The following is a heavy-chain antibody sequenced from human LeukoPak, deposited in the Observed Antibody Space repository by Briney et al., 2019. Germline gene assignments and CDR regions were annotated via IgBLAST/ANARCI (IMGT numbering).Heavy chain of an antibody. D-gene: IGHD2-2*02. CDR3: TTDRILYCSSTSCYRGLDY. Sequence: SCKASGGTFSSYAISWVRQAPGKGLEWVGRIKGKTDGGTTDYAAPVKGRFTISRDDSKNTLYLQMNSLKTEDTAVYYCTTDRILYCSSTSCYRGLDYWGQGTLVTVSS. CDR1: GGTFSSYA. CDR2: IKGKTDGGTT. J-gene: IGHJ4*02. V-gene: IGHV3-15*01.